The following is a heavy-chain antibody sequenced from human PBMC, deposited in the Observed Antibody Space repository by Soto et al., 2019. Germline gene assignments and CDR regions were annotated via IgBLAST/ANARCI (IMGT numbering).Heavy chain of an antibody. D-gene: IGHD4-17*01. CDR2: IIPIFGTA. CDR3: ARGSTDDYGDLFWFDP. V-gene: IGHV1-69*13. J-gene: IGHJ5*02. CDR1: GGTFSSYA. Sequence: GASVKVSCKASGGTFSSYAISWVRQAPGQGLEWMGGIIPIFGTANYAQKFQGRVTITADESTSTAYMELSSLRSEDTAVYYCARGSTDDYGDLFWFDPWGQGTLVTVSS.